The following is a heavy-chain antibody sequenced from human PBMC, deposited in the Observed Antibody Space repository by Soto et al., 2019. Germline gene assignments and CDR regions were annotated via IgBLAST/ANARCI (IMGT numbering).Heavy chain of an antibody. V-gene: IGHV1-46*01. Sequence: ASVKVSCKASGYTFTRYYMHWVRQAPGQGLEWMGIINPSGGSTSYAQKFQGRVTMTRDTSTSTVYMELSSLRSEDTAVYYCARDPTNGFTQNSNYQGLYGMDVWGQGTTVTVSS. CDR3: ARDPTNGFTQNSNYQGLYGMDV. CDR2: INPSGGST. CDR1: GYTFTRYY. J-gene: IGHJ6*02. D-gene: IGHD4-4*01.